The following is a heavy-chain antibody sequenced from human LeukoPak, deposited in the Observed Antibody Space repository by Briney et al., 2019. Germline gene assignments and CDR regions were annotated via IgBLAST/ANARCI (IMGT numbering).Heavy chain of an antibody. D-gene: IGHD3-9*01. V-gene: IGHV1-2*02. Sequence: ASVKVSCTASGYTFTGYYMHWVRQAPGQGLEWMGWIHPNSGGTKYAQRFQGRVTVTRDTSISTVYMELSRLRSDDTAVYYCAREPHYDLLTGYALGYLDLWGRGTLLTVSS. J-gene: IGHJ2*01. CDR2: IHPNSGGT. CDR3: AREPHYDLLTGYALGYLDL. CDR1: GYTFTGYY.